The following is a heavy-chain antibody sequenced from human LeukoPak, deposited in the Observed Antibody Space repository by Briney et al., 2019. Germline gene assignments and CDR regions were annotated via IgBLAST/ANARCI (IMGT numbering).Heavy chain of an antibody. CDR2: ISGSSGST. CDR3: AKAMDIVVVVAALDY. V-gene: IGHV3-23*01. Sequence: GGSLRLSCAASGFTFSNYGIHWVRQAPGKGLEWVSAISGSSGSTYYADSVKGRFTISRDNSKNTLYLQMNSLRAEDTAVYYCAKAMDIVVVVAALDYWGQGTLVTVSS. D-gene: IGHD2-15*01. J-gene: IGHJ4*02. CDR1: GFTFSNYG.